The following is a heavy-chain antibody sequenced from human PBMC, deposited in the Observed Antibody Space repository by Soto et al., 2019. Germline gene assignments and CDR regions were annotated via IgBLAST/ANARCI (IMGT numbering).Heavy chain of an antibody. CDR3: AKDHTYYDFWSGYFDY. D-gene: IGHD3-3*01. J-gene: IGHJ4*02. V-gene: IGHV3-30*18. CDR1: GFTFSSYG. CDR2: ISYDGSNK. Sequence: VQLVESGGGVVQPGRSLRLSCAASGFTFSSYGMHWVRQAPGKGLEWVAVISYDGSNKYYADSVKGRFTISRDNSKNTLYLLMNSLRAEDTAVYYCAKDHTYYDFWSGYFDYWGQGTLVTVSS.